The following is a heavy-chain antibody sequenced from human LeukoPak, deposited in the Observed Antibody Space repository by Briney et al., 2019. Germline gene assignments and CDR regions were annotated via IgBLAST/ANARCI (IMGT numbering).Heavy chain of an antibody. Sequence: SETLSLTCTVSGGSVSNSNYYWAWIRQSPGKGLEWIGSIYYTGNTYYNPSLKSRVTISVDTSNNEFSLRLTSVTAADTAVYYCARDRSTETPPRPDAFDIWGQGTMVTVSS. CDR1: GGSVSNSNYY. CDR2: IYYTGNT. V-gene: IGHV4-39*07. D-gene: IGHD4-17*01. CDR3: ARDRSTETPPRPDAFDI. J-gene: IGHJ3*02.